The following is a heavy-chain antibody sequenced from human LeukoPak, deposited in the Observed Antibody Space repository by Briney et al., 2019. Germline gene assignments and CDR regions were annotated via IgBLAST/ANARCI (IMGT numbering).Heavy chain of an antibody. CDR1: GYTFTSYD. Sequence: ASVKVSRKASGYTFTSYDIKWVRKAPGQGLEWMGWMKPNSGNTGYAQKFQGRVTMTTDTSTSTAYMELRSLRSDDTAVYYCARDPLFGVPLPMSFNWFDPWGQGTLVTVSS. CDR2: MKPNSGNT. CDR3: ARDPLFGVPLPMSFNWFDP. V-gene: IGHV1-8*01. D-gene: IGHD3-3*01. J-gene: IGHJ5*02.